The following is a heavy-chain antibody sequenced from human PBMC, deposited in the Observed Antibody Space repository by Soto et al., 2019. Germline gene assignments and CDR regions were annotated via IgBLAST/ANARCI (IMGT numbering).Heavy chain of an antibody. CDR1: GFTFSSYS. Sequence: GGSLRLSCAASGFTFSSYSMNWVRQAPGKGLEWVSYISSSSSTIYYADSVKGRFTISRDNAKNSLYLQMNSLRDEDTAVYYCARERMGDSSGYFLDAFDIWGQGTMVTVSS. J-gene: IGHJ3*02. CDR2: ISSSSSTI. V-gene: IGHV3-48*02. D-gene: IGHD3-22*01. CDR3: ARERMGDSSGYFLDAFDI.